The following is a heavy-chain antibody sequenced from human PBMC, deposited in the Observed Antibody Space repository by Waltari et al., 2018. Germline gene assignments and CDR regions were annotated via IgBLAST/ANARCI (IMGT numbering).Heavy chain of an antibody. Sequence: QVQLVQSGAEVKKPGASVKVSCKDSGYPFTGYYMQWVGQAPGQGLEWMGRINPNSGGTNYAQKFQGRVTMTRDTSISTAYMELSRLRSDDTAVYYCASLFYDSSGYRDYWGQGTLVTVSS. CDR1: GYPFTGYY. CDR3: ASLFYDSSGYRDY. V-gene: IGHV1-2*06. CDR2: INPNSGGT. D-gene: IGHD3-22*01. J-gene: IGHJ4*02.